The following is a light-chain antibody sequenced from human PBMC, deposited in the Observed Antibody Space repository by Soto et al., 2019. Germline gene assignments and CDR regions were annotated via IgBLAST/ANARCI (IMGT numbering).Light chain of an antibody. CDR2: DAS. V-gene: IGKV3-11*01. CDR3: QQRSNWPPIT. Sequence: EIVLTRSPATLSLSPGERATLSCRASQSVSSYLAWYQQKPGQAPRLLIYDASNRATGIPARSSGSGSGTDFTLTISSLEPEDFAVYYCQQRSNWPPITFGHGTRLEIK. J-gene: IGKJ5*01. CDR1: QSVSSY.